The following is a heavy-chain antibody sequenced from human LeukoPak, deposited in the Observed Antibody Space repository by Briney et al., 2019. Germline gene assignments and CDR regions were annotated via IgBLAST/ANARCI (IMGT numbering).Heavy chain of an antibody. J-gene: IGHJ6*04. V-gene: IGHV3-48*03. CDR2: ISSSGSTI. D-gene: IGHD3-10*02. Sequence: QPGGSLRLSCAASGFSFSSYEMNWVRQAPGKGLEWVSYISSSGSTIYYADSVKGRFTISRDNAKNSLHLQMNSLRAEDTAVYYCAELGITMIGGVWGKGTTVTISS. CDR1: GFSFSSYE. CDR3: AELGITMIGGV.